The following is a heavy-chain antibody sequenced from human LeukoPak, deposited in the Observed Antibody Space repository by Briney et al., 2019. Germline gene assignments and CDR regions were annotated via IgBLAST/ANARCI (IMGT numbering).Heavy chain of an antibody. Sequence: ASVKVSCKASGGTFSSYTISWVRQAPGQGLERMGRIIPILGIANYAQKFQGRVTITADKSTSTAYMELSSLRSEDTAVYYCARGPYYDSSGYVLDYWGQGTLVTVSS. CDR1: GGTFSSYT. D-gene: IGHD3-22*01. CDR3: ARGPYYDSSGYVLDY. J-gene: IGHJ4*02. CDR2: IIPILGIA. V-gene: IGHV1-69*02.